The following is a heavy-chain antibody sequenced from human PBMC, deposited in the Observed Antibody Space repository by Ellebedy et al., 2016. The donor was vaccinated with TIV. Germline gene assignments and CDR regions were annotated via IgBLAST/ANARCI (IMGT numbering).Heavy chain of an antibody. CDR2: ISAYNGHT. CDR3: ARDRNYYDNSDPKYYFDY. CDR1: GYPFTNHF. Sequence: ASVKVSCKASGYPFTNHFIQWVRQAPGQGLEWMGWISAYNGHTNYAPELQGRVTMTTDTSTSTAYMELRSLRSDDTAVYYCARDRNYYDNSDPKYYFDYWGQGTLVTVSS. D-gene: IGHD3-22*01. V-gene: IGHV1-18*04. J-gene: IGHJ4*02.